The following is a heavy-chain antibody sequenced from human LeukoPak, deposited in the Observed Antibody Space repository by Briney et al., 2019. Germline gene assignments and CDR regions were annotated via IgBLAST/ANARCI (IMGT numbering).Heavy chain of an antibody. Sequence: SETLSLTCAVYGGSFSGYYWSWIRQPPGKGLEWIGEINHSGGTNYNPSLKSRVTISVDTSKNQFSLKLSSVTAADTAVYYCARGANYYDSSGYYIAAGFDYWGQGTLVTVSS. CDR1: GGSFSGYY. CDR3: ARGANYYDSSGYYIAAGFDY. D-gene: IGHD3-22*01. CDR2: INHSGGT. V-gene: IGHV4-34*01. J-gene: IGHJ4*02.